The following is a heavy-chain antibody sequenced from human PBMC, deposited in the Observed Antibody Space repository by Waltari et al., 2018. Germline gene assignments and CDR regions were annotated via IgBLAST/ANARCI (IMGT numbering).Heavy chain of an antibody. D-gene: IGHD2-21*02. CDR2: IIPIFGTA. CDR3: ASGGNSEQFYYYYGMDV. Sequence: QVQLVQSGSELKKPGASVKVSCKASGGTFSSYAISWVRQAPGQGLEWMGGIIPIFGTANYAQKFQGRVTITADESTSTAYMELSSLRSEDTAVYYCASGGNSEQFYYYYGMDVWGQGTTVTVSS. V-gene: IGHV1-69*01. J-gene: IGHJ6*02. CDR1: GGTFSSYA.